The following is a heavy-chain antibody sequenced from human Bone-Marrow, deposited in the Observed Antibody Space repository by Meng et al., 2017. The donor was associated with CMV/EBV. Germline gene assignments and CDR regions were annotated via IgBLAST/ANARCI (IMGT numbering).Heavy chain of an antibody. D-gene: IGHD1-26*01. CDR3: ARVPYTQWGTDAFDI. V-gene: IGHV3-30-3*01. CDR1: GFTFSSYA. CDR2: ISYDGSNK. Sequence: GESLKISCAASGFTFSSYAMHWVRQAPGKGLEWVAVISYDGSNKYYADSVKGRFTISRDNAKNSLYLQMNSLRAEDTAVYYCARVPYTQWGTDAFDIWGQGTMVTVSS. J-gene: IGHJ3*02.